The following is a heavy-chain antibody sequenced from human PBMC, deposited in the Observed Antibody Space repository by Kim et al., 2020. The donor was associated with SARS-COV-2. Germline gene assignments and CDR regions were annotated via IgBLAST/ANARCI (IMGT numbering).Heavy chain of an antibody. CDR2: TYYRSKRYN. J-gene: IGHJ3*02. Sequence: SQTLSLTCAISGDGVSSNSAAWNWIRQSPSRGLEWLGRTYYRSKRYNDYAVSVKSRITINPDTSKNQFSLQLNSVTPEDTAVYYCARDRARRDGYKKIAFDIWGQGTMVTVSS. CDR1: GDGVSSNSAA. CDR3: ARDRARRDGYKKIAFDI. V-gene: IGHV6-1*01. D-gene: IGHD5-12*01.